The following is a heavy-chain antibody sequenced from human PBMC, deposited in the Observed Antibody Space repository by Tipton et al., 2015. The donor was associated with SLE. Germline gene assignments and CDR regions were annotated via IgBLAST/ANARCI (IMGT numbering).Heavy chain of an antibody. CDR3: ARGGAGITMVRGATYYYYYMDV. D-gene: IGHD3-10*01. CDR2: IYSGGST. J-gene: IGHJ6*03. CDR1: GFTVSSNY. V-gene: IGHV3-53*05. Sequence: SLRLSCAASGFTVSSNYMSWVRQAPGKGLEWVSVIYSGGSTYYADSVKGRFTISRDNSKNTLYLQMNSLRPEDTAVYYCARGGAGITMVRGATYYYYYMDVWGKGTTVTVSS.